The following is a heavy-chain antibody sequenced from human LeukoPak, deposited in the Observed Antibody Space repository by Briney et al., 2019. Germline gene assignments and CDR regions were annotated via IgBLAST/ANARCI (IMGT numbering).Heavy chain of an antibody. Sequence: SETLSLTCSVSGYSISSGYYWGWIRQPPGKGLEWIGTIYHSGSTYYNPSLKSRVTISVDTSNNQFSLKLTSVTAADTAVYYCARANFWSGYYVTYYYYYMDVWGKGTTVTVSS. CDR2: IYHSGST. V-gene: IGHV4-38-2*02. D-gene: IGHD3-3*01. CDR1: GYSISSGYY. CDR3: ARANFWSGYYVTYYYYYMDV. J-gene: IGHJ6*03.